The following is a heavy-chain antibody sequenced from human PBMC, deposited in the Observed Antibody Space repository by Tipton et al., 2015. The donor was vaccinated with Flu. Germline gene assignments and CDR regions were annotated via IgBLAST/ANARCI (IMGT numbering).Heavy chain of an antibody. J-gene: IGHJ4*02. CDR1: EFAFSNYA. Sequence: SLRLSCAASEFAFSNYAMSWVRQAPGKGLEWVSGISDSSDDTFYADSVKGRFTISRDNSKNTLYLQMGSLRAEDMAVYYCARGNFGSGIGASSYDSWGQGTLVPVSS. D-gene: IGHD3-10*01. V-gene: IGHV3-23*01. CDR3: ARGNFGSGIGASSYDS. CDR2: ISDSSDDT.